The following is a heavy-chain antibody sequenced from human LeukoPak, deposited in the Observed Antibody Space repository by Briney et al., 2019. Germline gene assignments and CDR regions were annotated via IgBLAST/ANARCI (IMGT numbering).Heavy chain of an antibody. D-gene: IGHD3-16*02. CDR1: GYSISSGYY. V-gene: IGHV4-38-2*02. Sequence: SETLSLTCTVSGYSISSGYYWGWIRQPPGKGLEWIGSIYHSGSTYYNPSLKSRVTISVDTSKNQFSLKLSSVTAADTAVYYCARGPDYVWGSYRHNWFDPWGQGTLVTVSS. J-gene: IGHJ5*02. CDR3: ARGPDYVWGSYRHNWFDP. CDR2: IYHSGST.